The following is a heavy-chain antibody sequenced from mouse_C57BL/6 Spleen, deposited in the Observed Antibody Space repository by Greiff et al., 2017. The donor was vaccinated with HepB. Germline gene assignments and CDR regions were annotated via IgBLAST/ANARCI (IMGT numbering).Heavy chain of an antibody. J-gene: IGHJ4*01. D-gene: IGHD2-4*01. Sequence: QVQLQQPGAELVRPGSSVKLSCKASGYTFTSYWMHWVKQRPIQGLEWIGNIDPSDSETHYNQKFKDKATLTVDKSSSTAYMQLSSLTSEDSAVYYCARGSRDYDYDGRDYYAMDYWGQGTSVTVSS. CDR3: ARGSRDYDYDGRDYYAMDY. V-gene: IGHV1-52*01. CDR1: GYTFTSYW. CDR2: IDPSDSET.